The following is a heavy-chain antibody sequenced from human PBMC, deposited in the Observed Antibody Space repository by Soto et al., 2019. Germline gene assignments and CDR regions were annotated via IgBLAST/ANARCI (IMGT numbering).Heavy chain of an antibody. CDR3: AKDRVVVYV. V-gene: IGHV3-23*01. J-gene: IGHJ6*02. CDR1: GFTFSTYA. CDR2: ISGSGGST. Sequence: EVRLLESGGALVQPGGSLRLSCAASGFTFSTYAMTWVRQAPGKGLEWVSAISGSGGSTYYADSVKGRFTISRDNSKNTLDLQMNSLRAEDTAVYYCAKDRVVVYVWGQGTTVTVSS. D-gene: IGHD2-15*01.